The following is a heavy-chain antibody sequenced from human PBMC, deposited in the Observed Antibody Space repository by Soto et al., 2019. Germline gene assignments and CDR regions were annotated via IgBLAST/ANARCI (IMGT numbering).Heavy chain of an antibody. CDR2: VYYNENT. CDR3: ARRERYYGSPGWFDP. J-gene: IGHJ5*02. V-gene: IGHV4-39*01. D-gene: IGHD3-10*01. Sequence: PXETVSLTFSVSGCSISSFTYYWGWIRQPPGKGLEWIGTVYYNENTYYNPSLKSRVTITVDTAKNQFSLNLRSVTAADTAMYFCARRERYYGSPGWFDPWGPGTLVTVSS. CDR1: GCSISSFTYY.